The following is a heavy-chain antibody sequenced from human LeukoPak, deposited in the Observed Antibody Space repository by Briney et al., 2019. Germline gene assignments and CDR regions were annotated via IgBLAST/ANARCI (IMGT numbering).Heavy chain of an antibody. CDR3: AKDCSSPSCYTFDP. D-gene: IGHD2-2*02. CDR2: ISGSGGST. Sequence: PGGSLRHSCAASGFTFSSYWMTWVRPAPGKGREWVSAISGSGGSTYYADSVKGRFTISRDNSKNTLYLQMNSLRAEDTAVYYCAKDCSSPSCYTFDPWGQGTLVTISS. CDR1: GFTFSSYW. J-gene: IGHJ5*02. V-gene: IGHV3-23*01.